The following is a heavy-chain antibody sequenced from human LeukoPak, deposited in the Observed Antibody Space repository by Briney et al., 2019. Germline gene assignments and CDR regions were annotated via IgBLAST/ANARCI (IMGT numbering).Heavy chain of an antibody. CDR1: GFTFSDYY. CDR3: VRASASRSSFDY. Sequence: KAGGSLRLSCAASGFTFSDYYMSWIRQAPGKGLEWVSDITSSGSTIYYADSLKGRFTMSRDNAKNSLYLQMYSLRAEDTAVYYCVRASASRSSFDYWGQGTTVTVSS. D-gene: IGHD2-2*01. CDR2: ITSSGSTI. V-gene: IGHV3-11*01. J-gene: IGHJ4*03.